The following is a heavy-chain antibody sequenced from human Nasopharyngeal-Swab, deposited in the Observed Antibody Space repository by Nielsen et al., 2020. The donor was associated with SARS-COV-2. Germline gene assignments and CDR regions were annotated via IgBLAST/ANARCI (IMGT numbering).Heavy chain of an antibody. CDR2: TYYRSKWYN. D-gene: IGHD3-9*01. CDR1: GDSVSSNSAA. V-gene: IGHV6-1*01. Sequence: SQTLSLTCAISGDSVSSNSAAWNWIRQSPSRGLEWLGRTYYRSKWYNDYAVSVKSRITINPDTSKNQFSLQLNSVTPEDTAVYYCAREGEYYDILTSYRVIFDYWGQGTLVTVSS. J-gene: IGHJ4*02. CDR3: AREGEYYDILTSYRVIFDY.